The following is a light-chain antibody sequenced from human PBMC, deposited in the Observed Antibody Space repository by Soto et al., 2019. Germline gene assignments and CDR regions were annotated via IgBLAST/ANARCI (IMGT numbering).Light chain of an antibody. V-gene: IGKV1-5*01. CDR2: DVS. J-gene: IGKJ4*01. CDR1: QSISRW. Sequence: DIQMTQSPSTLSASVGDRVTITCRASQSISRWLAWYRQKPGKAPEAVIYDVSTLAFGVPSRISGSGSGTEFTLTIRNLQPDDFATYSCQQYSSYPITFGGGTKVDVK. CDR3: QQYSSYPIT.